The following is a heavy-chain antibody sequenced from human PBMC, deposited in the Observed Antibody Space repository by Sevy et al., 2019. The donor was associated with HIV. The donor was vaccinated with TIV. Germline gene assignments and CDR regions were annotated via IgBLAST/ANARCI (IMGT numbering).Heavy chain of an antibody. V-gene: IGHV3-48*01. D-gene: IGHD6-19*01. J-gene: IGHJ4*02. CDR3: ARAYSGGWPQGAWTDY. CDR1: GFTFSTYS. Sequence: GGSLRRSCAASGFTFSTYSMNWVRQAPGKGLEWVSYISRSSRTIYYADSVEGRFTISRDNAKNSLSLQINSLRADDTAVYYCARAYSGGWPQGAWTDYWGQGTLVTVSS. CDR2: ISRSSRTI.